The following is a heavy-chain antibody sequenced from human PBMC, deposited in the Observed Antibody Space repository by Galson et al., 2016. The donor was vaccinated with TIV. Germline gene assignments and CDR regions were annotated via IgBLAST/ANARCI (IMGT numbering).Heavy chain of an antibody. CDR3: TTDPYGVDV. D-gene: IGHD4/OR15-4a*01. Sequence: SLRLPCAASGFTFNDAWMTWIRQGPGKGLEWVGRIKSKTAGGTTDYAAAVEGRFTISRDESENTVYLQMNSLKSDDSGVYYCTTDPYGVDVWGHGTMVTVT. J-gene: IGHJ3*01. CDR1: GFTFNDAW. CDR2: IKSKTAGGTT. V-gene: IGHV3-15*01.